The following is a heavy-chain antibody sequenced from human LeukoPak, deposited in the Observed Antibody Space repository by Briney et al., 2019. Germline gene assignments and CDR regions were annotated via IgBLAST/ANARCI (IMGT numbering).Heavy chain of an antibody. V-gene: IGHV4-59*13. Sequence: PSETLSLTCTVSGGSISSYYWNWIRQPPGKGLEWIGSISYSGSTNYNPSLKSRVTISVDTSKNQFSLKLRSVTAADTAVYYCATVSNSGSYLDGGYFDYWGQGTLVTVSS. CDR2: ISYSGST. CDR3: ATVSNSGSYLDGGYFDY. D-gene: IGHD1-26*01. J-gene: IGHJ4*02. CDR1: GGSISSYY.